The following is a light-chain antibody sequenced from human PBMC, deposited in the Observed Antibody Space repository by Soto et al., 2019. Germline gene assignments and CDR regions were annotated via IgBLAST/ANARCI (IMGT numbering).Light chain of an antibody. CDR1: QTISSW. J-gene: IGKJ4*01. V-gene: IGKV1-5*03. CDR2: KAS. CDR3: QQYGNYPLT. Sequence: DIQMTQSPSTLSGSVGDRVTITCRASQTISSWLAWYQQKPGNAPKLLIYKASTLKSGVPSRFSGSGSGTDFTLTITSLQPEDFATYFCQQYGNYPLTFGGGTTVEVK.